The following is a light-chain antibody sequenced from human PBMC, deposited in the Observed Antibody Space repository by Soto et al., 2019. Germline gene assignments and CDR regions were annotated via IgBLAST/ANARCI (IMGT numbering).Light chain of an antibody. J-gene: IGKJ1*01. CDR1: QSVSTNY. V-gene: IGKV3-20*01. Sequence: EIVLTQSPGTLSLSPGERATLSCRASQSVSTNYLAWYQQKPGQAPRLLIYGASTRATGTPTRFSGSGSGTEFTLTISSLQSEDFAVYYCQQYGSSGTFGQGTKVDIK. CDR3: QQYGSSGT. CDR2: GAS.